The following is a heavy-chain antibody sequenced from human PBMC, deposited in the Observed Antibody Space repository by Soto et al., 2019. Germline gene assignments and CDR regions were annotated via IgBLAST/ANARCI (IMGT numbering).Heavy chain of an antibody. Sequence: QVQLVQSGAEVKKPGASVKVSCKASGYTFTSYGFSWVRQAPGQGLEWMGWISAYNGNTNYAQKLHGRLTMPTDTSTSTPNMELGSLRSDDTTVYYSASFRGGYSYGWSYYYGMDVWGQGTTVTVSS. CDR1: GYTFTSYG. CDR3: ASFRGGYSYGWSYYYGMDV. V-gene: IGHV1-18*01. CDR2: ISAYNGNT. D-gene: IGHD5-18*01. J-gene: IGHJ6*02.